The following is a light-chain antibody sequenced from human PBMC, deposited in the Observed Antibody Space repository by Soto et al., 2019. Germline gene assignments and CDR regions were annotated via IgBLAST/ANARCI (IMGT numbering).Light chain of an antibody. CDR1: QSISNW. Sequence: DIPMTQSPSTLSGSVGDRVTIPCRASQSISNWLAWYQQKPGTAPKLMIYKASTLKSGVPSRFSGSGSGTEFTLTISSLQPDDVATYYCQQYNSYSRTFGQGTKVDIK. CDR2: KAS. V-gene: IGKV1-5*03. J-gene: IGKJ1*01. CDR3: QQYNSYSRT.